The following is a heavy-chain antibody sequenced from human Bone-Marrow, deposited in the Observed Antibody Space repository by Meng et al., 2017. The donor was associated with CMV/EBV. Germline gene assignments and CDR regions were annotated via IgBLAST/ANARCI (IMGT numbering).Heavy chain of an antibody. V-gene: IGHV3-73*01. Sequence: GGSLRLSCAASGFTFSGSTIYWVRQASGKGLEWVGRTRTKANNYATEYAASVKGRFTCSRDDSKSTAYLQINSLKTEDTAVYYCIRGSSGGAYYGLDVWGQGTTVTVSS. CDR1: GFTFSGST. D-gene: IGHD6-19*01. J-gene: IGHJ6*02. CDR3: IRGSSGGAYYGLDV. CDR2: TRTKANNYAT.